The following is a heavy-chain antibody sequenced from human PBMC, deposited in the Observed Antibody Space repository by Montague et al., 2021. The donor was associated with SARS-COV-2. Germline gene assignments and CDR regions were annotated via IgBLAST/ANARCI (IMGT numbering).Heavy chain of an antibody. D-gene: IGHD3-16*01. V-gene: IGHV4-34*01. J-gene: IGHJ4*02. CDR3: ARRGSAFWGVTVSAELDY. CDR2: INQSGRT. Sequence: SETLSLTCAVYGGSFSGYYWSWIRQPPEKGLEWIGEINQSGRTNNNPSLKSRVIISVDTSKNQFSLKLSSVTAADTAVYYCARRGSAFWGVTVSAELDYWGQGTLVIVSS. CDR1: GGSFSGYY.